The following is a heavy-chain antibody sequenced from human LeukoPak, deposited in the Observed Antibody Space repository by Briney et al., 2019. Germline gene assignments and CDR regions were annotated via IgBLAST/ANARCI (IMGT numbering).Heavy chain of an antibody. CDR3: ARPLRDWDYDILTGLFDP. V-gene: IGHV4-39*01. D-gene: IGHD3-9*01. J-gene: IGHJ5*02. CDR1: GGSISSSSYY. Sequence: PSETLSLTCTVSGGSISSSSYYRGWIRQPPGKGLEWIGSIYYSGSTYYNPSLKSRVTISVDTSKNQFSLKLSSVTAADTAVYYCARPLRDWDYDILTGLFDPWGQGTLVTVSS. CDR2: IYYSGST.